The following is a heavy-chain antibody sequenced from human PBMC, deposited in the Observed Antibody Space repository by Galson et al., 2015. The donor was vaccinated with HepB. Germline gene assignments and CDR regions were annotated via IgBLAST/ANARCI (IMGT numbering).Heavy chain of an antibody. CDR2: ISGSGGST. D-gene: IGHD1-1*01. V-gene: IGHV3-23*01. Sequence: SLRLSCAASGSTFSSYAMSWVRQAPGKGLEWVSAISGSGGSTYYADSVKGRFTISRDNSKNTLYLQMNGLRAEDTAVYYCAKYKEWYYYCMDVWGQGTTVTVSS. CDR1: GSTFSSYA. CDR3: AKYKEWYYYCMDV. J-gene: IGHJ6*02.